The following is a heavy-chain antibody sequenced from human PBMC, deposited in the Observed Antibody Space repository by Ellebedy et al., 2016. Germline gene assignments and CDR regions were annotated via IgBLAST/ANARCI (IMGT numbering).Heavy chain of an antibody. V-gene: IGHV3-23*01. Sequence: GESLKISXSASGFIFSSYAMNWVRQAPGKGLEWVSAISGSGGSTYYADSVKGRFTISRDNSKNTLYLQLHGLRADDTAVYYCAKGVSSSWFFDYWGQGTLVTVSS. CDR1: GFIFSSYA. CDR3: AKGVSSSWFFDY. J-gene: IGHJ4*02. D-gene: IGHD6-13*01. CDR2: ISGSGGST.